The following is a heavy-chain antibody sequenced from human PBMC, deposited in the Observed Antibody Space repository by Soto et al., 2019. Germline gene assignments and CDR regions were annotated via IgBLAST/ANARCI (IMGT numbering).Heavy chain of an antibody. CDR3: ARGNPFNYAGFDV. V-gene: IGHV1-18*01. D-gene: IGHD3-16*01. J-gene: IGHJ6*02. Sequence: QVPLVQSEAELKKPGASVRVSCTSSGYSLTTHAISWVRQAPGQGLEWMGWISSFNAYTNYAQRFQGKFNMTWDTSLSTAYMEVGSLTSDDTAMYYCARGNPFNYAGFDVWGQGTTVAVSS. CDR2: ISSFNAYT. CDR1: GYSLTTHA.